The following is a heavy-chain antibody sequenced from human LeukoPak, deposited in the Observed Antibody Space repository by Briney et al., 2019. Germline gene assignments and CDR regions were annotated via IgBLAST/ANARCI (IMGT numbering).Heavy chain of an antibody. Sequence: ASVKVSCKASGYTFTGYYMHWVRQAPGQGLEWMGWINPNSGGTNYAQKFQGWVTMTRDTSISTAYMELSRLRSDDTAVYYCARDAYSSSWLSYYYYGMDVWGQGTTVTVSS. CDR3: ARDAYSSSWLSYYYYGMDV. V-gene: IGHV1-2*04. CDR1: GYTFTGYY. J-gene: IGHJ6*02. D-gene: IGHD6-13*01. CDR2: INPNSGGT.